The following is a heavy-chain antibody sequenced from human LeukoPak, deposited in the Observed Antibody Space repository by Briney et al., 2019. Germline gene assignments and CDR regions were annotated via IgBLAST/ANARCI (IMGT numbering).Heavy chain of an antibody. Sequence: SETLSLTCTVSGDSISSYYWSWIRQPPGRGLEWIGYIYYSGGTDYNPSLKSRVTISVDTSKNQFSLKLRSVTAADTAVYYCARHVTISGPYDASDIWGQGTMVTVSP. V-gene: IGHV4-59*08. CDR2: IYYSGGT. D-gene: IGHD5-24*01. CDR3: ARHVTISGPYDASDI. J-gene: IGHJ3*02. CDR1: GDSISSYY.